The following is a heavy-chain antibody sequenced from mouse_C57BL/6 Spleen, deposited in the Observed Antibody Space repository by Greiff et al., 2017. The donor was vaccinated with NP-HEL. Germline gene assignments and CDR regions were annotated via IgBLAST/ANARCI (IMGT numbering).Heavy chain of an antibody. CDR1: GFSLTSYA. D-gene: IGHD3-2*02. V-gene: IGHV2-9-1*01. Sequence: VKLMESGPGLVAPSQSLSITCTVSGFSLTSYAISWVRQPPGKGLEWLGVIWTGGGTKYNSALKSRLSISKDNSKSQVFLKMNSLQTDDTARYYCARICSSGSYAMDYWGQGTSVTVSS. J-gene: IGHJ4*01. CDR2: IWTGGGT. CDR3: ARICSSGSYAMDY.